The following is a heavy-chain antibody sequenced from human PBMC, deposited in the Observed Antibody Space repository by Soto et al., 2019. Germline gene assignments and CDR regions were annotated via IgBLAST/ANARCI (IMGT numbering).Heavy chain of an antibody. CDR1: GYTFSSYA. CDR3: ARDTGDGTFDF. CDR2: INAGYGNT. V-gene: IGHV1-3*01. Sequence: QVHLVQSGAEVRKPGASVKVSCKASGYTFSSYAMHWVRQAPGQRLEWMGWINAGYGNTTSSQKFQDRVTISRDTSASTDYMELTSLRSEDTAVYYCARDTGDGTFDFWGQGTLVTVSS. D-gene: IGHD7-27*01. J-gene: IGHJ4*02.